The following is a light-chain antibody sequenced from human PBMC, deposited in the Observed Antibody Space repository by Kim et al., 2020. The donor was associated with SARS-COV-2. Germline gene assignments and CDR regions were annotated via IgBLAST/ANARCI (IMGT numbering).Light chain of an antibody. CDR1: KLGNKY. V-gene: IGLV3-1*01. CDR3: QAWDTTTLV. J-gene: IGLJ2*01. CDR2: QDT. Sequence: SYELTQPPSASVSPGQTASITCSGDKLGNKYASWYQQKPGQSPVLVIYQDTKRPSGIPERFSGSNSGNTATLTISGTQAMDEGDYFCQAWDTTTLVFGGGTQLAVL.